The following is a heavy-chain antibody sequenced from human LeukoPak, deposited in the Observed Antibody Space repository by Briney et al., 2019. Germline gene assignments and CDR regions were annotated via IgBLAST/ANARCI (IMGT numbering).Heavy chain of an antibody. D-gene: IGHD3-3*01. V-gene: IGHV3-7*01. CDR1: GFIFSSYW. CDR2: IKQDGSEK. Sequence: PGGSLRLSCAASGFIFSSYWMSWVRQAPGKGLEWVANIKQDGSEKYYADSVKGRFTISRDNAKNSLYLQMNSLRAEDTAVYYCARDHNDFRSGYFSVTPGGYYFDYWGQGTLVTVSS. CDR3: ARDHNDFRSGYFSVTPGGYYFDY. J-gene: IGHJ4*02.